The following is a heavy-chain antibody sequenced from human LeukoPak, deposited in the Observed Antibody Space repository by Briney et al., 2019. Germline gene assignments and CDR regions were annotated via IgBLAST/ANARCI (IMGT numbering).Heavy chain of an antibody. CDR2: INPNSGGT. CDR1: GYTFTGYY. J-gene: IGHJ4*02. Sequence: ASVKVSCKASGYTFTGYYMHWVRQAPGQGLEWMGWINPNSGGTNYAQKFQGRVTMTRDTFISTAYMELSRLRSDDTAVYYCARDSSGYFPVFDYWGQGTLVTVSS. CDR3: ARDSSGYFPVFDY. V-gene: IGHV1-2*02. D-gene: IGHD3-22*01.